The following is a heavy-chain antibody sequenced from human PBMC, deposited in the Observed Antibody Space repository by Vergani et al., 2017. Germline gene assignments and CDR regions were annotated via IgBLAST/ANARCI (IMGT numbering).Heavy chain of an antibody. Sequence: QVQLQESGPGLVKPSQTLSLTCTVSGGSISSGSYYWSWIRQPAGKGLEWIGRIYTSGSTNYNPSLKSRVTISVDTSKNQFSLKLSPVTAADTAVYYCAASIAARRMYYYYYMDVWGKGTTVTVSS. J-gene: IGHJ6*03. CDR2: IYTSGST. CDR3: AASIAARRMYYYYYMDV. D-gene: IGHD6-6*01. V-gene: IGHV4-61*02. CDR1: GGSISSGSYY.